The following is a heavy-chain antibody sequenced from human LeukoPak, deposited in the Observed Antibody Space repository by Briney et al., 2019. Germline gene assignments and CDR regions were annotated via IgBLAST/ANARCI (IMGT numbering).Heavy chain of an antibody. Sequence: ASVKVSCKASGYTFTSYDINWVRQATGQGLEWMGWMNPNSGNTGYAQKFQGRVTMTRNTSISTAYMELSSLRFEDTAVYYCARGLPYSGSYSFDYWGQGTLVTVSS. CDR3: ARGLPYSGSYSFDY. CDR2: MNPNSGNT. D-gene: IGHD1-26*01. J-gene: IGHJ4*02. CDR1: GYTFTSYD. V-gene: IGHV1-8*01.